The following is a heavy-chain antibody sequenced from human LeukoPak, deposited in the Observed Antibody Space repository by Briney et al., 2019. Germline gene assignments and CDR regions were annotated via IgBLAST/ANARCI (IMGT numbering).Heavy chain of an antibody. Sequence: PSETLSLTCTVSGGSISSSSYYWGWIRQPPGKGLEWIGSIYYSGSTYYNPSLKSRVTISVDTSKNQFSLKLSSVTAADTAVYYCARGAVAGTTRVDYWGQGTLVTVSS. V-gene: IGHV4-39*07. J-gene: IGHJ4*02. CDR1: GGSISSSSYY. CDR3: ARGAVAGTTRVDY. CDR2: IYYSGST. D-gene: IGHD6-19*01.